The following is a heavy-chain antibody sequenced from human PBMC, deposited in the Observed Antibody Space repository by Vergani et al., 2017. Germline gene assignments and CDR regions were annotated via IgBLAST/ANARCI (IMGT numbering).Heavy chain of an antibody. J-gene: IGHJ4*02. V-gene: IGHV4-34*02. D-gene: IGHD2-8*02. CDR3: AVRPRVNLVGGEVVTKRTFDY. Sequence: QVQLQQWGAGVVKPSGTLSLTCAVFGESFSSFYWSWIRQPPGKGLEWIGEINNDGHTNHNPSLESGVTVSRDTAKNHISLNLMSVTAADTAMYDCAVRPRVNLVGGEVVTKRTFDYWSQGSLVTVSS. CDR2: INNDGHT. CDR1: GESFSSFY.